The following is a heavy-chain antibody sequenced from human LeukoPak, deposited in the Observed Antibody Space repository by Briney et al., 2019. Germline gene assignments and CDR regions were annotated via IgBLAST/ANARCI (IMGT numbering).Heavy chain of an antibody. V-gene: IGHV1-69*04. J-gene: IGHJ4*02. Sequence: ASVKVSCKASGGTFSSYAISWVRQAPGQGLEWMGRIIPILGIANYAQKFQGRVTITADESTSTAYMELSSLRSEDTAVYYCARDPSYYYDSSGYNYFDYWGQGTLVTVSS. D-gene: IGHD3-22*01. CDR2: IIPILGIA. CDR3: ARDPSYYYDSSGYNYFDY. CDR1: GGTFSSYA.